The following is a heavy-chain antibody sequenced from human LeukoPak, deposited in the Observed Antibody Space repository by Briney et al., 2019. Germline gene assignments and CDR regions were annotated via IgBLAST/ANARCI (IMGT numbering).Heavy chain of an antibody. D-gene: IGHD2-2*01. Sequence: GGSLRLSCAASGFTFDDYAMHWVRQAPGKGLEWVSGISWNSGSIGYADSVKGRFTISRDNAKNSLYLQMNSLRTEDTAVFYCAREETWFSTTWYYFDYWGQGTLVTVSS. J-gene: IGHJ4*02. CDR2: ISWNSGSI. CDR1: GFTFDDYA. V-gene: IGHV3-9*01. CDR3: AREETWFSTTWYYFDY.